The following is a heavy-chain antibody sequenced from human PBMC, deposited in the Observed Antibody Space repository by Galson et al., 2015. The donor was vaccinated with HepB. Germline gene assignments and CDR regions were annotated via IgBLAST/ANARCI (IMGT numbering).Heavy chain of an antibody. J-gene: IGHJ4*02. CDR1: GFTFSSYS. Sequence: SLRLSCAASGFTFSSYSIHWVRQAPGKGLEWVAVISYDGSNKYYADSVKGRFTISRDNSKNTLYMQMNSLRDEDTALYHCARGGIAAAGTLYYFDYWGQGTLVTVSS. D-gene: IGHD6-13*01. V-gene: IGHV3-30-3*01. CDR3: ARGGIAAAGTLYYFDY. CDR2: ISYDGSNK.